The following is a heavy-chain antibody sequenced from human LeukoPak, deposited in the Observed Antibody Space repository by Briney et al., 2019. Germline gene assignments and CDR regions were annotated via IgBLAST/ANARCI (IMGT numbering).Heavy chain of an antibody. J-gene: IGHJ4*02. D-gene: IGHD3-10*01. CDR1: GYTFTGYY. Sequence: ASVKVSCKASGYTFTGYYMHWVRQAPGKGLEWMGWINPNSGGTNYAQKFQGRVTMTRDTSISTAYMELSRLRSDDTAVYYCARGSRVPLSTRSVDYWGQGTLVTASS. CDR3: ARGSRVPLSTRSVDY. CDR2: INPNSGGT. V-gene: IGHV1-2*02.